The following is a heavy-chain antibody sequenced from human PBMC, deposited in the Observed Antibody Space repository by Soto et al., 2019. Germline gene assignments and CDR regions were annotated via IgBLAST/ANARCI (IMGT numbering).Heavy chain of an antibody. D-gene: IGHD2-15*01. Sequence: SETLSLTCTVSGGSISSGGYYWSWIRQHPGKGLEWIGYIYYSGSTYYNPSLKSQVTISVDTSKNQFSLKLSSVTAADTAVYYCARGYCSGGSCYDGWFDPWGQGTLVTVSS. CDR3: ARGYCSGGSCYDGWFDP. V-gene: IGHV4-31*01. CDR1: GGSISSGGYY. J-gene: IGHJ5*02. CDR2: IYYSGST.